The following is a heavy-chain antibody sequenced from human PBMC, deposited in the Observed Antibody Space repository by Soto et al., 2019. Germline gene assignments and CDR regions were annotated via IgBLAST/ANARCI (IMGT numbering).Heavy chain of an antibody. CDR2: INAGNGNT. CDR1: GYTVTSYA. CDR3: ARAQNLEMVTP. D-gene: IGHD5-18*01. V-gene: IGHV1-3*01. Sequence: QVQLVQSGAEVKKPGASVKVSCKASGYTVTSYAMHWVRQAPGERLEWMGWINAGNGNTKYSQKFQGRVTITRDTSASTAYMELSSLRSEDTAVYYCARAQNLEMVTPWGQGTLVTVSS. J-gene: IGHJ4*02.